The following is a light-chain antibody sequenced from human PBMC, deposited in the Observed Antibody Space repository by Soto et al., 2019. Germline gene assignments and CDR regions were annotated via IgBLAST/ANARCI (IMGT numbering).Light chain of an antibody. J-gene: IGKJ2*01. CDR1: QGISSY. Sequence: AIRMTQSPSSFSASTGDRVTITCRASQGISSYLAWHQQKPGKAPKLLIYAASTLQSGVPSRFSGSGSGTDFTLTISCLQSEDFATYYCQQYYSYPYTFGQGTKLEI. V-gene: IGKV1-8*01. CDR3: QQYYSYPYT. CDR2: AAS.